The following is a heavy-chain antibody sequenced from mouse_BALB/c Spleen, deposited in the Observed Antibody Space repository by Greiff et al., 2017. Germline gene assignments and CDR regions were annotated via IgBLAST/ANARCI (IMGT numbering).Heavy chain of an antibody. D-gene: IGHD3-3*01. CDR1: GFTFSSYA. Sequence: EVKLVESGGGLVKPGGSLKLSCAASGFTFSSYAMSWVRQSPEKRLEWVAEISSGGSYTYYPDTVTGRFTISRDNAKNTLYLEMSSLRSEDTAMYYCAREGLDYAMDDWGQGTSVTVSS. J-gene: IGHJ4*01. CDR2: ISSGGSYT. V-gene: IGHV5-9-4*01. CDR3: AREGLDYAMDD.